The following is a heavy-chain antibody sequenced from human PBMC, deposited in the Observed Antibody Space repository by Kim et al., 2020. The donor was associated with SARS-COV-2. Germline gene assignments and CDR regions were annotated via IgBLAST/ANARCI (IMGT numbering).Heavy chain of an antibody. D-gene: IGHD1-26*01. J-gene: IGHJ3*02. CDR1: GCSMTSYF. Sequence: SETLSLTCTVSGCSMTSYFWSWIRQPPGKGLEWIGYISDTGSNSYNPSLQSRVTLSVHTSTNQFSLRLRSVTAADTAVYYCSRPSYTGIYRHAFDIWGRGTVVIVPS. V-gene: IGHV4-59*08. CDR3: SRPSYTGIYRHAFDI. CDR2: ISDTGSN.